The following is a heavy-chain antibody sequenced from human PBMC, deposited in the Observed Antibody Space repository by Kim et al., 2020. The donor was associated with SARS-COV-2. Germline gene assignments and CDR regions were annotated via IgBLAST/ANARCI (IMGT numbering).Heavy chain of an antibody. D-gene: IGHD2-2*01. Sequence: RQGRVTMTTDTSTSTAYMELRSLRSDDTAVYYCARDGVVVVPAAVPFDYWGQGTLVTVSS. J-gene: IGHJ4*02. CDR3: ARDGVVVVPAAVPFDY. V-gene: IGHV1-18*01.